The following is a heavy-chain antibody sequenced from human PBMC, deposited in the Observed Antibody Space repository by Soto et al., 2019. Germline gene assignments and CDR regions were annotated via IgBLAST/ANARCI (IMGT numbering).Heavy chain of an antibody. J-gene: IGHJ4*02. V-gene: IGHV4-30-2*01. Sequence: SVTRSLTCAVSGGSISSGCHSWSWIRQPPGKGLEWIGYMYHSGSTYYNPSLKSRVTISIDRSKNQFSLKLSSVTAADTAVYYCARVPDYWGQGTRVTVSS. CDR2: MYHSGST. CDR1: GGSISSGCHS. CDR3: ARVPDY.